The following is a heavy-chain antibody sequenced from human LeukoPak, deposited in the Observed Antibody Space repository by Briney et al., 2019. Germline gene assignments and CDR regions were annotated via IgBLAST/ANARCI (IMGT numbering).Heavy chain of an antibody. V-gene: IGHV4-34*01. CDR3: ARGLNYGGSGYYFDS. CDR1: GGSFSGYY. D-gene: IGHD3-22*01. CDR2: INHSGST. Sequence: SETLSLTCAVYGGSFSGYYWSWIRQPPGKGLEWIWEINHSGSTNYNPSLKSRVTISVDTSKNQFSLKLSSVTAADTAVYYCARGLNYGGSGYYFDSWGPGTLVTVSS. J-gene: IGHJ4*02.